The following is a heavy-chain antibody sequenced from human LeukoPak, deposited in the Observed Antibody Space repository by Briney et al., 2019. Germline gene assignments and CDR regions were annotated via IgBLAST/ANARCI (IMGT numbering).Heavy chain of an antibody. Sequence: GASVKVSCKASGGTFSSYAISWVRQAPGQGLEWVGGIIPIFGTANYAQKFQGRVTITADESTSTAYMELSSLRSEDTAVYYCASGAEIASFDYWGQGTLVTVSS. J-gene: IGHJ4*02. CDR2: IIPIFGTA. CDR1: GGTFSSYA. V-gene: IGHV1-69*13. CDR3: ASGAEIASFDY. D-gene: IGHD5-24*01.